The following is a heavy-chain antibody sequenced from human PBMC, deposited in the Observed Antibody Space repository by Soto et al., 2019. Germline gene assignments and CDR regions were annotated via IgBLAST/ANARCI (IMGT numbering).Heavy chain of an antibody. J-gene: IGHJ3*02. V-gene: IGHV5-51*01. CDR2: IYPGDSDT. Sequence: GESLKISCQGSGYSFTSYWIGWVRQMPGKGLEWMGIIYPGDSDTRYSPSFQGQVTISADKSISTAYLQWSSLKASDTAMYYCARPRWELLDAFDIWGQGTMVTVSS. CDR1: GYSFTSYW. CDR3: ARPRWELLDAFDI. D-gene: IGHD1-26*01.